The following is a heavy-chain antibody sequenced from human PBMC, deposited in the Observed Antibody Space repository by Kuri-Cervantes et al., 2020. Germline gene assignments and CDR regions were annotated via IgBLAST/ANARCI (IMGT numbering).Heavy chain of an antibody. Sequence: GESLKISCAASGLTFSNAWMSWVRQAPGKGLEWVGRIKSKTDGGTTDYAAPVKGRFTISRDDSKNTLYLQMNSLKTEDTAVYYCTTDFSVIYFDYWGQGTLVTVSS. D-gene: IGHD3-10*01. CDR1: GLTFSNAW. CDR3: TTDFSVIYFDY. CDR2: IKSKTDGGTT. J-gene: IGHJ4*02. V-gene: IGHV3-15*01.